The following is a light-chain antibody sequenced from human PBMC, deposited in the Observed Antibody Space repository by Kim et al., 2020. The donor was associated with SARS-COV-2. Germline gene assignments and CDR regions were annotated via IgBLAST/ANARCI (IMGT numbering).Light chain of an antibody. CDR3: QFYDSSLSGYVV. V-gene: IGLV1-40*01. Sequence: GTIPRTGISSNSGAGFVGPWYQQPPETAPILRIWGNRTRPSGVLDRFSGAKSGTSASLAITGLQAEEEADYYGQFYDSSLSGYVVFGVGTQLTVL. CDR2: GNR. J-gene: IGLJ2*01. CDR1: SSNSGAGFV.